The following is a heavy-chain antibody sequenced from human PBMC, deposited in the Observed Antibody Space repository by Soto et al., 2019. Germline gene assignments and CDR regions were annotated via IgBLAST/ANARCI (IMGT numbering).Heavy chain of an antibody. V-gene: IGHV6-1*01. J-gene: IGHJ4*02. CDR2: TYYRSKWYN. Sequence: SQTLSLTCAISGDSVSSNSAAWNWIRQSPSRGLEWLGRTYYRSKWYNDYAVSVKSRISINPDTSKNQFSLQLNPVTPEDTAVYYCARASYSTTWYWYFDYWGQGAQVTVSS. CDR1: GDSVSSNSAA. D-gene: IGHD6-13*01. CDR3: ARASYSTTWYWYFDY.